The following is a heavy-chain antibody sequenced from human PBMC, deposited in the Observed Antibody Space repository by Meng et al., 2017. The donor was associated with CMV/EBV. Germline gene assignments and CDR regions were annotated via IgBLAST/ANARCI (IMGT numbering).Heavy chain of an antibody. CDR2: ISAGTGKT. Sequence: CKASGYTFSNYAVHWVCQAPGQRPEWMGWISAGTGKTECSQKFQGRVTITRDTSASTAYMELSSLRSEDTALYYCASTNCGGDCYYDFWGQGTLVTVSS. V-gene: IGHV1-3*01. CDR1: GYTFSNYA. D-gene: IGHD2-21*02. J-gene: IGHJ4*02. CDR3: ASTNCGGDCYYDF.